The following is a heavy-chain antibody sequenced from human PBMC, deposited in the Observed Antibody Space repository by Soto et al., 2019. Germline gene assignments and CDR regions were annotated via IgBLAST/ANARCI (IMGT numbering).Heavy chain of an antibody. Sequence: EVQLVESGGGLVQPGRSLRLSCAASGFTFDDYAMHWVRQAPGKGLEWVSGISWNSGSIGYADSVKGRITISRDNAKNSLYISMNNVRNEDKVLYYCAKSVYPTGYDFFRENYLDDWGKGTPVTVSS. CDR1: GFTFDDYA. CDR3: AKSVYPTGYDFFRENYLDD. J-gene: IGHJ6*03. D-gene: IGHD5-12*01. CDR2: ISWNSGSI. V-gene: IGHV3-9*01.